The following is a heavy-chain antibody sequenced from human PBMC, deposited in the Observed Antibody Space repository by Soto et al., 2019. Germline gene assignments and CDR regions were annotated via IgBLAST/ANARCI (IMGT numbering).Heavy chain of an antibody. CDR1: GFTFSSYG. D-gene: IGHD6-13*01. CDR2: ISYDGSNK. J-gene: IGHJ4*02. Sequence: QVQLLESGGGVVQPGRSLRLSCAASGFTFSSYGMHWVRQAPGKGLEWVAVISYDGSNKYYADSVKGRFTISRDNSKDTLYLQMNSLRAEDTAVYYCAKDLAAEDYYFDYWGQGTLVTVSS. V-gene: IGHV3-30*18. CDR3: AKDLAAEDYYFDY.